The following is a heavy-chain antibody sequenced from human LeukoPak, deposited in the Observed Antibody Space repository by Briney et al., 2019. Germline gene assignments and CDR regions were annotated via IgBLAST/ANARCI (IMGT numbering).Heavy chain of an antibody. CDR2: IYTSGST. CDR3: ARVVNFSSSWYGYYFDY. Sequence: SETLSLTCTVSGGSISSYYWSWIRQPPGKGLEWIGYIYTSGSTNYNPSLKSRVTISVDTSKNQFSLKLSSVTAADTAVYYCARVVNFSSSWYGYYFDYWGQGTLVTVSS. CDR1: GGSISSYY. J-gene: IGHJ4*02. D-gene: IGHD6-13*01. V-gene: IGHV4-4*09.